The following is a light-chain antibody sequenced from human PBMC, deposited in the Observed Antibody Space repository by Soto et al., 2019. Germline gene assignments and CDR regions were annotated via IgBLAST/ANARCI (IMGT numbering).Light chain of an antibody. J-gene: IGKJ4*01. CDR2: WAS. CDR3: QQYYNTPLT. CDR1: QSVLFNSKNKNY. V-gene: IGKV4-1*01. Sequence: DIVMTQSPDSLAVSLGERATINCKSSQSVLFNSKNKNYLAWYQQKPGQPPKLLIYWASTLESGVPDRFSGSGSGTDFTLTISRLQAEDVAVYYCQQYYNTPLTFGGGTKVDIK.